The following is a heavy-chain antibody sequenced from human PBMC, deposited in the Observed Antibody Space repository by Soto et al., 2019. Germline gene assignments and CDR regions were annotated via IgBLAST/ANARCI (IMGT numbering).Heavy chain of an antibody. CDR2: ISYDGSNQ. V-gene: IGHV3-30*18. CDR3: AKDQASGQGAFDS. J-gene: IGHJ4*02. CDR1: GFTFNIYG. Sequence: GGSLRLSCAASGFTFNIYGMHWVRQAPGKGLEWVALISYDGSNQYYADSVKGRFTISRDNSKNTLFLQMNSLRADDTAVYYCAKDQASGQGAFDSWGQGTLVTVSS.